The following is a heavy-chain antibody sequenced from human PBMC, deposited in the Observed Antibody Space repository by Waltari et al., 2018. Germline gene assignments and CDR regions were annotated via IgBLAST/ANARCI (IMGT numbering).Heavy chain of an antibody. CDR3: ARSSGITFGGVIVPFDY. CDR2: IYYSGST. D-gene: IGHD3-16*02. V-gene: IGHV4-59*01. Sequence: QVQLQESGPGLVKPSETLSLTCTVSGGSISSYYWTWIRPPPGKGLEWIGYIYYSGSTNYNPSLKSRVTISVDTSKNQFSLKLSSVTAADTAVYYCARSSGITFGGVIVPFDYWGQGTLVTVSS. CDR1: GGSISSYY. J-gene: IGHJ4*02.